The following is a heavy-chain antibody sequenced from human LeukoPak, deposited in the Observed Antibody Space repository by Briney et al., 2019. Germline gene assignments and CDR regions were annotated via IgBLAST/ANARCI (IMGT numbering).Heavy chain of an antibody. CDR1: GFTFSSHA. CDR2: IKQDGSEK. Sequence: KSGGSLRLSCAASGFTFSSHAMSWVRQAPGKGLEWVANIKQDGSEKYYVDSVKGRFTISRDNAKNSLYLQMNSLRAEDTAVYYCVGHSDYWGQGTLVTVSS. V-gene: IGHV3-7*01. CDR3: VGHSDY. D-gene: IGHD3-16*01. J-gene: IGHJ4*02.